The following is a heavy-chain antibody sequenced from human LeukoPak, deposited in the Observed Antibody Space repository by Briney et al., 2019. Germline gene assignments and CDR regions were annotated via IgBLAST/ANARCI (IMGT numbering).Heavy chain of an antibody. Sequence: ASVTVSCTASGGTFSSYAISWVRQAPGQGLEWMGGIIPIFGTANYAQKFQGRVTITADESTSTAYMELSSLRSEDTAVYYCARDMPRYYYMDVWGKGTTVTVSS. D-gene: IGHD2-2*01. CDR1: GGTFSSYA. CDR2: IIPIFGTA. V-gene: IGHV1-69*13. J-gene: IGHJ6*03. CDR3: ARDMPRYYYMDV.